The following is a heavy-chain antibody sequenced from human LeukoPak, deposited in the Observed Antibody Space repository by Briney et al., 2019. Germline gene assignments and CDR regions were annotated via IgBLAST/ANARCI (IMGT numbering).Heavy chain of an antibody. CDR3: ATHEVTIITRSTFDY. Sequence: GGSLRLSCAASGFTFSNFWMSWVRQAPGQGLEWVANIKEDGSERYYVDSVKGRFTISRDNAKNSLYLQMNSLRAEDTAVYYCATHEVTIITRSTFDYWGLGTLVTVSS. CDR2: IKEDGSER. V-gene: IGHV3-7*01. J-gene: IGHJ4*02. CDR1: GFTFSNFW. D-gene: IGHD3-9*01.